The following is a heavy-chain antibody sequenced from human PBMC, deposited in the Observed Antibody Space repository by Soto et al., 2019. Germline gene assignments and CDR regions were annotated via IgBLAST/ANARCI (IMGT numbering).Heavy chain of an antibody. CDR1: GGTFSSYA. CDR2: IIPIFGTA. CDR3: ASQGGRGGDPHPPDY. J-gene: IGHJ4*02. V-gene: IGHV1-69*06. Sequence: QVQLVQSGAEVKKPGSSVKVSCKASGGTFSSYAISWVRQAPGQGLEWMGGIIPIFGTANYAQKCQGRVTITADKSTSTAYMERSSLRSEDTAVYYCASQGGRGGDPHPPDYWGQGTLVTVSS. D-gene: IGHD2-21*02.